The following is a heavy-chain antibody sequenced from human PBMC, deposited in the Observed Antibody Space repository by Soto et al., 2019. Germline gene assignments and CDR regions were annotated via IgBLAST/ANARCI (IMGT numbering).Heavy chain of an antibody. J-gene: IGHJ4*02. CDR1: GYTFINYY. V-gene: IGHV1-46*03. CDR2: IDPNDGST. CDR3: VRGRGGNYHFYFDH. D-gene: IGHD1-26*01. Sequence: ASVKVSCKASGYTFINYYIDWVRQAPGQGLEWMAIIDPNDGSTNYAQSFQGRLTVTRDTSTSTVYMELSSLTSEDTAVYYCVRGRGGNYHFYFDHWGQGTPVTSPQ.